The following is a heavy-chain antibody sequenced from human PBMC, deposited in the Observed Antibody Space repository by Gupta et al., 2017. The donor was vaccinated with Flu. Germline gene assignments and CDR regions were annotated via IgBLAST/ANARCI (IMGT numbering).Heavy chain of an antibody. V-gene: IGHV3-23*01. CDR2: VTATDGRT. Sequence: AMGWVRQAPGKGLEWVSIVTATDGRTYYAGSVWGRFTISRDNFKNTLYLQMTSLRPEDTAVYFCARRDNVVVVAGLDVWGQGTTVTVSS. J-gene: IGHJ6*02. CDR1: A. CDR3: ARRDNVVVVAGLDV. D-gene: IGHD2-15*01.